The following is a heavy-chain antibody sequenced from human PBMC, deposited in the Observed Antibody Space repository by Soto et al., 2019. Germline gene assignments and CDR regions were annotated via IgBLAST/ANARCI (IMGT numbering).Heavy chain of an antibody. CDR3: ARVGSTTVVSHLFDP. J-gene: IGHJ5*01. D-gene: IGHD4-17*01. Sequence: QVQLVQSGAEVKKPGSSVKVSCKASGGTFSSYAISWVRQAPGQGLEWMGGIIPIFGTANYAQKFQGRVTITADESTSTVYMGLDSLRSEDKAVYYCARVGSTTVVSHLFDPWGQGTLVTVSS. CDR2: IIPIFGTA. CDR1: GGTFSSYA. V-gene: IGHV1-69*01.